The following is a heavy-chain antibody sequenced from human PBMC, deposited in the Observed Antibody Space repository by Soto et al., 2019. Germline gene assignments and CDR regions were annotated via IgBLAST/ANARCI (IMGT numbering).Heavy chain of an antibody. CDR2: INHRGSS. CDR1: GGSLSGYY. Sequence: SETLSLTCAVNGGSLSGYYWSWIRQSPGKGLEWIGEINHRGSSDYNPSLKSRVTISIDASKNHVTLELTSVTAAVTAVYYCARSDNRNSLYGVDVWGQGTAVTVSS. V-gene: IGHV4-34*01. CDR3: ARSDNRNSLYGVDV. J-gene: IGHJ6*02. D-gene: IGHD1-7*01.